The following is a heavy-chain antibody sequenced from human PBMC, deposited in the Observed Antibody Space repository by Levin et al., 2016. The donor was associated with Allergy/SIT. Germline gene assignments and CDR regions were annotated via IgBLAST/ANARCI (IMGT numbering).Heavy chain of an antibody. J-gene: IGHJ4*02. D-gene: IGHD4-17*01. CDR1: GGSISSYY. CDR2: IYYSGST. Sequence: SETLSLTCTVSGGSISSYYWSWIRQPPGKGLEWIGYIYYSGSTNYNPSLKSRVTISVDTSKNQFSLKLSSVTAADTAVYYCARVLSGYGDYGIDYWGQGTLVTVSS. V-gene: IGHV4-59*01. CDR3: ARVLSGYGDYGIDY.